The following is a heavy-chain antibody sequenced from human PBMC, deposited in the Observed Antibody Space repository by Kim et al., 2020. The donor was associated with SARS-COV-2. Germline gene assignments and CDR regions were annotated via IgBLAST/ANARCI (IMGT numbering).Heavy chain of an antibody. V-gene: IGHV3-33*01. Sequence: GTNKDYADSVKGRFTISRDNSENTLYLQMNSLRPEDTAVYYCARGDDGMDVWGQGTTVTVSS. CDR2: GTNK. CDR3: ARGDDGMDV. J-gene: IGHJ6*02.